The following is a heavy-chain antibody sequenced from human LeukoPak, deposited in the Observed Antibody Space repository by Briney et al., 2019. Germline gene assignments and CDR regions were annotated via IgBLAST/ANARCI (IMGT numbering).Heavy chain of an antibody. CDR2: ISGSGGST. CDR3: AKDLMEWLVREDYGMDV. V-gene: IGHV3-23*01. J-gene: IGHJ6*02. CDR1: GFTSSSYA. D-gene: IGHD6-19*01. Sequence: GGSLRLSCAASGFTSSSYAMSWVRQAPGKGLEWVSAISGSGGSTYYADSVKGRFTISRDNSKNTLYLQMNSLRAEDTAVYYCAKDLMEWLVREDYGMDVWGQGTTVTVSS.